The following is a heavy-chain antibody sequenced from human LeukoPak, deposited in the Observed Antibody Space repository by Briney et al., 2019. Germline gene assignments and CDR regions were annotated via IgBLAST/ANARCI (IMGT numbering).Heavy chain of an antibody. Sequence: PSETLSLTCTVSGGSISSSSYYWGWIRQPPGKGLEWIGYIYYSGSTNYNPSLKSRVTISVDTSKNQFSLKLSSVTAADTAVYYCARGGVVRRPYWYFDLWGRGTLVTVSS. J-gene: IGHJ2*01. CDR1: GGSISSSSYY. CDR3: ARGGVVRRPYWYFDL. D-gene: IGHD3-22*01. V-gene: IGHV4-61*05. CDR2: IYYSGST.